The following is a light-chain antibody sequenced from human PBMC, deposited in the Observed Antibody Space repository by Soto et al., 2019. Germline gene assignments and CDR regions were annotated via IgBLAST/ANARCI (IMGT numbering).Light chain of an antibody. Sequence: DIQITHSPSSLSASVLYRVTIICQASQDIRNDLSWYQQKPGKAPKRLIYDVSNLERGVPSRFSGSGSGTEFTFTISSLQPEDIATFYCQQYDDYSLTFGGGTKVDI. CDR2: DVS. J-gene: IGKJ4*01. CDR3: QQYDDYSLT. V-gene: IGKV1-33*01. CDR1: QDIRND.